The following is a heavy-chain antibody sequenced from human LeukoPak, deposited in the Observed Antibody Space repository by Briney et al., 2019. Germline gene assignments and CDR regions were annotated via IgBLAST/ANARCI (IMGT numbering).Heavy chain of an antibody. CDR1: GGSFSGFY. V-gene: IGHV4-34*01. J-gene: IGHJ1*01. CDR2: INHSGST. CDR3: ARMRTGLWGFQH. Sequence: SETLSLTCAVYGGSFSGFYWSWIRQPPGKGLEWIGEINHSGSTKYNPSLKSRLTISVDTSKNQFSLKLSSVTAADTALYYCARMRTGLWGFQHWGQGTLVTVSS. D-gene: IGHD1-26*01.